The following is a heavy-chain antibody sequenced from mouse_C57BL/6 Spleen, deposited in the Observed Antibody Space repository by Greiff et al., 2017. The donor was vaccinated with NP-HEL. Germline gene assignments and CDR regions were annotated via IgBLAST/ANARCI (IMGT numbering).Heavy chain of an antibody. Sequence: EVQLQESGPGLVKPSQSLSLSCSVSGYSFTSGYYWNWIRQFPGNKLEWMGYISYDGSNNYNPSLKNRISITRDTSKNQFFLKLNSVTTEDTATYYCAKESSPYFDVWGTGTTVTVSS. CDR2: ISYDGSN. J-gene: IGHJ1*03. CDR3: AKESSPYFDV. V-gene: IGHV3-6*01. CDR1: GYSFTSGYY.